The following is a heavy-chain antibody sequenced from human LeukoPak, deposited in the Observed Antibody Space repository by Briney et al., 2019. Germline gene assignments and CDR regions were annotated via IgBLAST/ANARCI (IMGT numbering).Heavy chain of an antibody. CDR1: GGSINSYY. Sequence: SETLSLTCTVSGGSINSYYWNWIRQPPGKGLERIGYIYYSGSTNYNPSLKSRVTISLDTSKNQFSLKLSSVTAADTAVYYCAREEAMALDYWGQGTLVTVSS. J-gene: IGHJ4*02. CDR3: AREEAMALDY. D-gene: IGHD5-18*01. V-gene: IGHV4-59*01. CDR2: IYYSGST.